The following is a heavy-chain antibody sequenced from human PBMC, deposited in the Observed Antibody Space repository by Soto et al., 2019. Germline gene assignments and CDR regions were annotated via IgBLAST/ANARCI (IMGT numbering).Heavy chain of an antibody. CDR1: GYTFTSYG. Sequence: ASVKVSCKASGYTFTSYGISWVRQAPGQGLEWMGWISAYNGNTNYAQKLQGRVTMTTDTSTSTAYMELRSLRSDNTAVYYCARGLTGGSYYGIAYWGQGTLVTVSS. CDR3: ARGLTGGSYYGIAY. D-gene: IGHD1-26*01. CDR2: ISAYNGNT. J-gene: IGHJ4*02. V-gene: IGHV1-18*04.